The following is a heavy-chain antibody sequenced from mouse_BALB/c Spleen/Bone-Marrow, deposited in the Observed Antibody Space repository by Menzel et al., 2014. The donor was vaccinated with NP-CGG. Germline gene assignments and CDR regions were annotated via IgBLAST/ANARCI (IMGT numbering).Heavy chain of an antibody. CDR3: ASPSDGNPFAY. CDR1: GYSFTSYW. V-gene: IGHV1S126*01. CDR2: IDPSDSET. Sequence: VQLQQSGPQLVRPGASVKISCKASGYSFTSYWMHWVKQRPGQGLVWIGMIDPSDSETRLNQKFKDKATLTVDKSSSTAYMQLSSPTSEDSAVYYCASPSDGNPFAYWGQGTLVTVSA. D-gene: IGHD2-1*01. J-gene: IGHJ3*01.